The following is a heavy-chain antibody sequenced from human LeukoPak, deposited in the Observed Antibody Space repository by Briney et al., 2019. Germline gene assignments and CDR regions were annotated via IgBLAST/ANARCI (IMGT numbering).Heavy chain of an antibody. V-gene: IGHV4-31*03. CDR3: ARAQYYDFWSGRSNWFDP. CDR1: GGSISSGGYY. D-gene: IGHD3-3*01. Sequence: TLSLTCTVSGGSISSGGYYWSWIRQHPGKDLEWIGYIYYSGSTYYNPSLKSRVTISVDTSKNQFSLKLSSVTAADTAVYYCARAQYYDFWSGRSNWFDPWGQGTLVTVSS. CDR2: IYYSGST. J-gene: IGHJ5*02.